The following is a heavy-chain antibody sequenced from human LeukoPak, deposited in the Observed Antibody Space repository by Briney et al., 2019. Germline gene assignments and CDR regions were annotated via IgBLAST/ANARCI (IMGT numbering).Heavy chain of an antibody. Sequence: GASVKVSCKASGGTFSSYAISWVRQAPGQGLEWMGGIIPIFGTANYAQKSQGRVTITADESTSTAYMELSSLRSEDTAVYYCARVGYSYGKYYYYGMDVWGQGTTVTVSS. CDR1: GGTFSSYA. D-gene: IGHD5-18*01. CDR3: ARVGYSYGKYYYYGMDV. CDR2: IIPIFGTA. V-gene: IGHV1-69*13. J-gene: IGHJ6*02.